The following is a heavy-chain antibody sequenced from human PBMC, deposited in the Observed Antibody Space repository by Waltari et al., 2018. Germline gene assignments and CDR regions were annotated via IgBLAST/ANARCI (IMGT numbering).Heavy chain of an antibody. Sequence: QVQLVQSGAEVKKPGASVKVSCKASGYTFTSYDINWVRQATGQGLEWVGWRNHNSGNTSRAQKFHGRVSITRTTSICTAYMALSSLISEDTAVYYWTRGSRDLVVVPAAYYFDYWGQGTRATVFS. CDR2: RNHNSGNT. V-gene: IGHV1-8*03. CDR3: TRGSRDLVVVPAAYYFDY. J-gene: IGHJ4*02. CDR1: GYTFTSYD. D-gene: IGHD2-2*01.